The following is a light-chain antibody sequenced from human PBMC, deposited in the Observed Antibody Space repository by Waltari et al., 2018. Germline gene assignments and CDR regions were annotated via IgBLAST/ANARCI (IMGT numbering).Light chain of an antibody. Sequence: DIVMTQSPESLAVSLGERATINCKSSQSVLYSSNNENYLAWYQQKPGQPPKLLIYWASTRKSGVPDRFSGSGSGTDFTLTISSLQAEDVAVYYCQQYYSTPRTFGQGTKLEIK. CDR3: QQYYSTPRT. CDR2: WAS. CDR1: QSVLYSSNNENY. V-gene: IGKV4-1*01. J-gene: IGKJ2*01.